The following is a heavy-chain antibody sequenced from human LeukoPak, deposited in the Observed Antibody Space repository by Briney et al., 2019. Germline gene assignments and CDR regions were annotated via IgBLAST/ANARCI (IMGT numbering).Heavy chain of an antibody. CDR3: ARDFYDGFALDY. D-gene: IGHD2/OR15-2a*01. CDR1: GFTFSSYD. Sequence: PGGSLRLSCAASGFTFSSYDMHWVRQAPGKGLEWVSAIGTAGDTYYPGSVKGRFTISRENAKNSLYLQMNSLRAEDTAVYYCARDFYDGFALDYWGQGTLVTVSS. CDR2: IGTAGDT. J-gene: IGHJ4*02. V-gene: IGHV3-13*01.